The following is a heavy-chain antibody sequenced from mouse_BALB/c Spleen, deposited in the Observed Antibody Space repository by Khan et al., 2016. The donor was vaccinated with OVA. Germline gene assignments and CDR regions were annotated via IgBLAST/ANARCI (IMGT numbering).Heavy chain of an antibody. CDR3: ARPPYFSYVMVY. CDR1: GYTFTNYG. V-gene: IGHV9-3-1*01. Sequence: QIQLVQSGPELQKPGETVKISCKASGYTFTNYGMNWVKQVPGKGLKWMGWINTHTGEATYADDFKGRFALSLDTSASTAYLQINSLKNEDTATYFCARPPYFSYVMVYWGQGTSVTVSS. CDR2: INTHTGEA. J-gene: IGHJ4*01. D-gene: IGHD2-10*01.